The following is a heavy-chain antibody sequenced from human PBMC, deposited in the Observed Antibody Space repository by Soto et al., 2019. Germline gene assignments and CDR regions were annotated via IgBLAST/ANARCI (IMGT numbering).Heavy chain of an antibody. CDR1: GFTFSNYY. V-gene: IGHV3-21*01. Sequence: EVHLVESGGGLVRPGESLRLSCAASGFTFSNYYMNWVRQTPGKGLDWVSSISGSATNIYYADSVKGRFTISRDNAKNSLYLQMDSLRAEDTAVYYCARGYCSGGNCYPGIYWGQGTLVTVSS. CDR2: ISGSATNI. D-gene: IGHD2-15*01. CDR3: ARGYCSGGNCYPGIY. J-gene: IGHJ4*02.